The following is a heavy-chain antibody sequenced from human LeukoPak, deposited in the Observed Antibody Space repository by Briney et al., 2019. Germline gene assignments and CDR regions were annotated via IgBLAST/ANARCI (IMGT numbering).Heavy chain of an antibody. V-gene: IGHV4-4*07. CDR1: GGSISTYY. Sequence: SETLSLTCTVSGGSISTYYWSWIRQAAGKGLEWIGRIYVDGSTNYNPSLKSRVTMSVDTSKNQFSLNLSSVTAADTAAYYCAREDRASGRGLDPWGQGTLVTVSS. CDR2: IYVDGST. J-gene: IGHJ5*02. D-gene: IGHD3-10*01. CDR3: AREDRASGRGLDP.